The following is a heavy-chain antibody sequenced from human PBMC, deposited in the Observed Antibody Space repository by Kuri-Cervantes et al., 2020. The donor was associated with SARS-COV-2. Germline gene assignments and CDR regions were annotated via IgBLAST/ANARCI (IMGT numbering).Heavy chain of an antibody. V-gene: IGHV3-23*01. CDR1: GFTFSSYA. CDR3: ARGRGYCSGGSCSEF. J-gene: IGHJ4*02. D-gene: IGHD2-15*01. CDR2: ISGSGGGT. Sequence: GESLKISCAASGFTFSSYAMSWVRQAPGKGLERVSAISGSGGGTYYADSVKGRFTISRDNSKNTLYLQMNSLRAEDTAVYYCARGRGYCSGGSCSEFWGQGTLVTVSS.